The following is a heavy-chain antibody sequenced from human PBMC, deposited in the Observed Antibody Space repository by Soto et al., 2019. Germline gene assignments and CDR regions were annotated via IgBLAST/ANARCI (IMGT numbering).Heavy chain of an antibody. CDR3: ARDSYYYDSSGYREKNFDY. J-gene: IGHJ4*02. CDR1: RFTVSRNY. CDR2: IYSGGST. V-gene: IGHV3-66*01. Sequence: LGVSLRLSCAASRFTVSRNYMSWVRKAPGKGLEWVSVIYSGGSTYYADSVKGRFTISRDNSKNTLYLQMNSLRAEDTAVYYCARDSYYYDSSGYREKNFDYWGQGT. D-gene: IGHD3-22*01.